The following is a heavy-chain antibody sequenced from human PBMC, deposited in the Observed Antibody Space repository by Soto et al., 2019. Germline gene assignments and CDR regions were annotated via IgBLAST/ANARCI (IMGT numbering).Heavy chain of an antibody. J-gene: IGHJ4*02. Sequence: ASVKVSCKASGGTFSSYAISWVRQAPGQGLEWMGGIIPIFGTANYAQKFQGRVTITADESTSTAYMELSSLRAEDTAVYYCAILSGRVGYCSSTSCYGSDYWGQGTLVTVSS. CDR2: IIPIFGTA. CDR1: GGTFSSYA. D-gene: IGHD2-2*01. CDR3: AILSGRVGYCSSTSCYGSDY. V-gene: IGHV1-69*13.